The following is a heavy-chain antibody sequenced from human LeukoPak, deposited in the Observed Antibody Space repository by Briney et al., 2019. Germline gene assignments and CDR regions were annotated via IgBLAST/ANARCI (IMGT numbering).Heavy chain of an antibody. CDR2: ISYSGST. D-gene: IGHD6-19*01. CDR1: GGSISSYY. CDR3: ARRRSSGWYYFDY. V-gene: IGHV4-59*08. Sequence: RSSETLSLTCTVSGGSISSYYWSWIRQPPGKGLEWIGYISYSGSTSYNPSLKSRVTISVDTSKNQFSLKLSSITAADTAVYYCARRRSSGWYYFDYWGQGTLVTVSS. J-gene: IGHJ4*02.